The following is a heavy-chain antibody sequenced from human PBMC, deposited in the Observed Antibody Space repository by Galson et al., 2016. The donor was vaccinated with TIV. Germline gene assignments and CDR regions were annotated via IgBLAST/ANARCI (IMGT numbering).Heavy chain of an antibody. Sequence: SCKASGYTFTTYVIHWVRQAPGHGLEWMGWINAGNGDTKYSQKFQGRVTISRDTSASTAYMELSSLTSEDTAMYYCARGATSDWPFDYWGQATLITVSS. CDR2: INAGNGDT. J-gene: IGHJ4*02. D-gene: IGHD6-19*01. CDR3: ARGATSDWPFDY. V-gene: IGHV1-3*01. CDR1: GYTFTTYV.